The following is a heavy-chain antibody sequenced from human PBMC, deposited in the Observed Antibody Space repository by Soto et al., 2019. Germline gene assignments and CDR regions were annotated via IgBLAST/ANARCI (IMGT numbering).Heavy chain of an antibody. CDR3: ARERAPNDAFDI. J-gene: IGHJ3*02. CDR2: IIPIFGTA. Sequence: GASVKVSCKASGGTFSSYAISWVRRAPGQGLEWMGGIIPIFGTANYAQKFQGRVTITADKSTSTAYMELSSLRSEDTAVYYCARERAPNDAFDIWGQGTMVTVSS. V-gene: IGHV1-69*06. CDR1: GGTFSSYA.